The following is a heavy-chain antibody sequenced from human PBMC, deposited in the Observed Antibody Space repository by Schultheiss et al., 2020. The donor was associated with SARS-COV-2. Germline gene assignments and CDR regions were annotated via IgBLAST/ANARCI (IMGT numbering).Heavy chain of an antibody. CDR3: ARGGYVPVDY. Sequence: SETLSLTCAVYGGSFSGYYWSWIRQPPGKGLEWIGEINHSGSTNYNPSLKSRVTISVDTSKIQFSLKLTSVTAADTAVYYCARGGYVPVDYWGQGTLVTVSS. V-gene: IGHV4-34*01. J-gene: IGHJ4*02. D-gene: IGHD5-18*01. CDR1: GGSFSGYY. CDR2: INHSGST.